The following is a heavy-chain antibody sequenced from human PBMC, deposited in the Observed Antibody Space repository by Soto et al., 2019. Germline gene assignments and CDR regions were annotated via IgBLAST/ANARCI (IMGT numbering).Heavy chain of an antibody. CDR2: ITSSSSNFT. V-gene: IGHV3-11*06. D-gene: IGHD5-12*01. Sequence: QVQLVESGGGLVKPGGSLRLSCAASGFTFSDYYMSWIRQAPGKGLEWVAYITSSSSNFTHYADSLKGRFTISRANAKNSVYLQMDSLRVEDTAVYYCVRDRGYSGFFYWGQGALVTVAA. CDR3: VRDRGYSGFFY. CDR1: GFTFSDYY. J-gene: IGHJ1*01.